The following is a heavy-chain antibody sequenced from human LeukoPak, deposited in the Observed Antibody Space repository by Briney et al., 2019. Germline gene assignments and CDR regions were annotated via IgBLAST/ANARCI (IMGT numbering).Heavy chain of an antibody. Sequence: GGSLRLSCAASGFTFSNFAMIWVRQAPGKGLEWASYISSSGSTIYYADSVKGRFTISRDNAKNSLYLQMNSLRAEDTAVYYCARVGEDYGDYGGWFDPWGQGTLVTVSS. CDR2: ISSSGSTI. CDR1: GFTFSNFA. CDR3: ARVGEDYGDYGGWFDP. V-gene: IGHV3-11*01. J-gene: IGHJ5*02. D-gene: IGHD4-17*01.